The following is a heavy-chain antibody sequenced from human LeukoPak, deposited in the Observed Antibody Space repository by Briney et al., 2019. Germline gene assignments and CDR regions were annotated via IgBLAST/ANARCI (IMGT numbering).Heavy chain of an antibody. D-gene: IGHD3-10*01. V-gene: IGHV3-30*02. J-gene: IGHJ4*02. CDR3: AKDQAYLGAFDY. CDR1: GFNFSSHG. CDR2: IRNDGNNQ. Sequence: GGSLRLSCAASGFNFSSHGMHWVRQAPGRGLEWMAFIRNDGNNQYYGDSMKGRFTISRDNSKNTLYLQMNSLSAEDTAVYYCAKDQAYLGAFDYWGRGTLVTVSS.